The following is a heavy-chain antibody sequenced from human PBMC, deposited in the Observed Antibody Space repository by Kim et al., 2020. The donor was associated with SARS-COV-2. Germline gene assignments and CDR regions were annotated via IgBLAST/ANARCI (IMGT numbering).Heavy chain of an antibody. V-gene: IGHV4-59*08. J-gene: IGHJ6*02. CDR2: IYYSGST. CDR3: PRQLIYCSSTSCYDNYYYYGMDV. CDR1: GGSISSYY. Sequence: SETLSLTCTVSGGSISSYYWSWIRQPPGKGLEWIGYIYYSGSTNYNPSLKSRVTISVDTSKNQFSLKLSSVTAADTAVYYCPRQLIYCSSTSCYDNYYYYGMDVWGQGTTVTVSS. D-gene: IGHD2-2*01.